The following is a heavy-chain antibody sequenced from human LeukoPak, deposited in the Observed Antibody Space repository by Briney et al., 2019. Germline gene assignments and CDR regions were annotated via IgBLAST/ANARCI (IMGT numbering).Heavy chain of an antibody. CDR2: IYYSGST. CDR1: GGSISSGGYY. J-gene: IGHJ1*01. Sequence: SETLSLTCTVSGGSISSGGYYWSWIRQHPGKGLEWIGYIYYSGSTYYNPSLKSRVTISVDTSKNQFSLKLSSVTAADTAVYYCASNYYYDSSGYYPYFQHWGQGTLVTASS. V-gene: IGHV4-31*03. CDR3: ASNYYYDSSGYYPYFQH. D-gene: IGHD3-22*01.